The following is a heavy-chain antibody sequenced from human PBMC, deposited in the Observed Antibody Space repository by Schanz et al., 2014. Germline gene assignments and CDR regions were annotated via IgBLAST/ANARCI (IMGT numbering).Heavy chain of an antibody. V-gene: IGHV3-48*01. CDR2: ISPTGSST. Sequence: EVQLLESGGNLVQPGGSLRLSCVASGFTFSSHSMNWVRQAPGQGLEWVSNISPTGSSTYYADSVKGRFTISRDNSKNSLYLQMNSLTAEDTAVYYCARGVRIDYWGQGTLVTVSA. CDR1: GFTFSSHS. J-gene: IGHJ4*02. CDR3: ARGVRIDY. D-gene: IGHD3-3*01.